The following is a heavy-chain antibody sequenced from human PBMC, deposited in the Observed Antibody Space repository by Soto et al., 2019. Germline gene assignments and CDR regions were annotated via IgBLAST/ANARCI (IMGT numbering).Heavy chain of an antibody. Sequence: PSETLSLTCAVYGWSFSVYYSSWIRHHPRKGLEGIGEINHSGSTNYNPSLKSRVTISVGTSKNQFSLKLSSVTAADTAVYYCARAPLLRGYSYNWFDPWGQGTLVTVSS. CDR2: INHSGST. V-gene: IGHV4-34*01. J-gene: IGHJ5*02. CDR1: GWSFSVYY. CDR3: ARAPLLRGYSYNWFDP. D-gene: IGHD5-18*01.